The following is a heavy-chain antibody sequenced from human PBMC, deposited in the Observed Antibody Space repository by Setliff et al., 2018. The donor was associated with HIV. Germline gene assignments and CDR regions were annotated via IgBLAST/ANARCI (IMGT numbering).Heavy chain of an antibody. D-gene: IGHD3-10*01. CDR2: INPNSGDT. CDR3: AREGSPIYYFDY. J-gene: IGHJ4*02. V-gene: IGHV1-2*02. CDR1: GYTFTGYY. Sequence: ASVKVSCKASGYTFTGYYVHWVRQAPGQGPEWMGWINPNSGDTNYAQKFQGRVTMTRDTSISTAYMEVSSLRSDDTAVYYCAREGSPIYYFDYWSQGTLVTVSS.